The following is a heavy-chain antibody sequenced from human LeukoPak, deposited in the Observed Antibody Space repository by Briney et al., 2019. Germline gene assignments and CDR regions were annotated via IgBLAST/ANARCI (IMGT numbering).Heavy chain of an antibody. CDR3: GRDAGKDYYNYYGMDV. CDR2: ISGSGGST. V-gene: IGHV3-23*01. Sequence: GGSLRLSCAASGFTFSSYAMSWVRQAPGKRLEWVSAISGSGGSTYYADSVKGRFTISRDNSKNTLYLQMNSLRAEDTAVHYCGRDAGKDYYNYYGMDVWGQGTTVTVSS. CDR1: GFTFSSYA. D-gene: IGHD3-10*01. J-gene: IGHJ6*02.